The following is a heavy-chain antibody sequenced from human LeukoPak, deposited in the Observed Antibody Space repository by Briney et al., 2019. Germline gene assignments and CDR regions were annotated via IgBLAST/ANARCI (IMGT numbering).Heavy chain of an antibody. D-gene: IGHD5-24*01. Sequence: SETLSLTCTVSGGSISSSSYYWGWIRQPPGKGLEWIGSIYYSGSTYYNPSLKSRVTISVDTSKNQFSLKLSSVTAADTAVYYCAREVREMAISAFYYYYYMDVWGKGTTVTISS. CDR3: AREVREMAISAFYYYYYMDV. CDR1: GGSISSSSYY. CDR2: IYYSGST. J-gene: IGHJ6*03. V-gene: IGHV4-39*07.